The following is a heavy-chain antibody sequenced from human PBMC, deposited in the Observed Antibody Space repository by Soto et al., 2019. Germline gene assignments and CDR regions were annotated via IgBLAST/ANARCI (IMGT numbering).Heavy chain of an antibody. CDR2: INHSGST. Sequence: SETLSLTCAVYGGSFRGYHWSWIRQPPGKGLEWIGEINHSGSTNYNPSLKSRVIISLETSKNQFSLILTSVTAADTAVYYCARGLSSSATFYHYYGTDVWGQGTTVTVS. V-gene: IGHV4-34*01. J-gene: IGHJ6*02. CDR1: GGSFRGYH. D-gene: IGHD6-6*01. CDR3: ARGLSSSATFYHYYGTDV.